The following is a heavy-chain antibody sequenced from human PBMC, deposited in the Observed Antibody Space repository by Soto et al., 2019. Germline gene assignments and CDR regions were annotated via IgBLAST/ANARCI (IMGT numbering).Heavy chain of an antibody. V-gene: IGHV4-30-2*01. D-gene: IGHD3-10*01. J-gene: IGHJ6*02. CDR1: GGSISSGGYS. Sequence: PSETLSLTCAVSGGSISSGGYSWSWIRQPPGKGLEWIGYIYHSGSTYYNPSLKSRVTISVDRSKNQFSLKLSSVTAADTAVYYCARLMVRGFGIYYYYGMDVWGQGTTVTVSS. CDR2: IYHSGST. CDR3: ARLMVRGFGIYYYYGMDV.